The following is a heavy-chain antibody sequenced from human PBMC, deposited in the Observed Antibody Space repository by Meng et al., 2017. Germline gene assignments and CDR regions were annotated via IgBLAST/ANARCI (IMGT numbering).Heavy chain of an antibody. J-gene: IGHJ4*02. CDR3: ARMGIAVAGTLGWEDY. D-gene: IGHD6-19*01. CDR1: GYTFTSYA. CDR2: INTNTGNP. Sequence: QGQLVQSGFEFKRPGASVKVSCKASGYTFTSYAMNWVRQAPGQGLEWMGWINTNTGNPTYAQGFTGRFVFSLDTSVSTAYLQISSLKAEDTAVYYCARMGIAVAGTLGWEDYWGQGTLVTVSS. V-gene: IGHV7-4-1*02.